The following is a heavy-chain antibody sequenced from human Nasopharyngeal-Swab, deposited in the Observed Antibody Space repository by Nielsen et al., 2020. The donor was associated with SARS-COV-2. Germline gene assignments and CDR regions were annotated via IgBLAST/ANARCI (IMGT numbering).Heavy chain of an antibody. J-gene: IGHJ4*02. CDR2: INHSGST. D-gene: IGHD7-27*01. CDR3: ARGGIPTGDLPTGYYFDY. Sequence: SPTLSLTCAVYGGSFSGYYWSWIRQPPGKGLEWIGEINHSGSTNYNPSLKSRVTISVDTSKNQFSLKLSSVTAADTAVYYCARGGIPTGDLPTGYYFDYWGQGTLVTVSS. V-gene: IGHV4-34*01. CDR1: GGSFSGYY.